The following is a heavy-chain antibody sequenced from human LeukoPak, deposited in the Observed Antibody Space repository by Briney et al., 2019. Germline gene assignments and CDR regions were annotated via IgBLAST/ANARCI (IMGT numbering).Heavy chain of an antibody. J-gene: IGHJ5*02. Sequence: SETLSLTCTVSGGSLSIYYWSWIRQPPGKGLEWMGYIYYTGSTNHNPSLKSRVTMSVDTSKNQFSLKLNSVTAADTAVYYCARASGGYYNNWFDPWGQGTLVTVSS. V-gene: IGHV4-59*01. CDR2: IYYTGST. CDR1: GGSLSIYY. D-gene: IGHD3-22*01. CDR3: ARASGGYYNNWFDP.